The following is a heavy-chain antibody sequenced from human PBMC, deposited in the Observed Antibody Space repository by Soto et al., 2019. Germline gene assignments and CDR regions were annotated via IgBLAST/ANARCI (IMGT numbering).Heavy chain of an antibody. D-gene: IGHD5-18*01. CDR2: IYPDDSDT. CDR3: ARQGKYNYGSNDY. CDR1: GYSFTSYW. J-gene: IGHJ4*02. Sequence: GESLKISCKGSGYSFTSYWIGWVRQMPGKGLEWMGIIYPDDSDTRYSPSFQGQVIMSADKSITTAYLQWSSLKASDTAMYYCARQGKYNYGSNDYWGQGTLVTVSS. V-gene: IGHV5-51*01.